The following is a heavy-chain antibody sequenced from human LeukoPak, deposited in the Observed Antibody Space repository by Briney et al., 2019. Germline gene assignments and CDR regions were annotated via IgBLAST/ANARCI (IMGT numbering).Heavy chain of an antibody. Sequence: SETLSLTCTVSGGSISSSSYYWGWIRQPPGKGLEWIGSIYYSGSTYHNPSLKSRVTISVDTSKNQFSLKLSSVTAADTAVYYCARHDWYYDSMDAFDIWGQGTMVTVSS. D-gene: IGHD3-22*01. J-gene: IGHJ3*02. V-gene: IGHV4-39*01. CDR2: IYYSGST. CDR3: ARHDWYYDSMDAFDI. CDR1: GGSISSSSYY.